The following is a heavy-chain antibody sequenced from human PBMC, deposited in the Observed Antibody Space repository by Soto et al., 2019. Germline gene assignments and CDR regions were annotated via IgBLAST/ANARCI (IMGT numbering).Heavy chain of an antibody. CDR2: ISGSGGST. V-gene: IGHV3-23*01. D-gene: IGHD3-10*01. Sequence: GGSLRLSCAASGFTFSSYAMSWVRQAPGKGLEWASAISGSGGSTYYADSVKGRFTISRDNSKNTLYLQMNSLRAEDTAVYYCAKCMVRGDYYYYGMDVWGQGTTVTVSS. CDR3: AKCMVRGDYYYYGMDV. J-gene: IGHJ6*02. CDR1: GFTFSSYA.